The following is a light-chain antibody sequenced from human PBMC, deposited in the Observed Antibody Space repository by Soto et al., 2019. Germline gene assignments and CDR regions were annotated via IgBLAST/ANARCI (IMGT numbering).Light chain of an antibody. CDR2: GAS. Sequence: EIVLTQSPGTLSLSPGETATLSCRASQSVSSSYLAWYPQKPGKAPRTLIYGASSRATGIPDRFSGSGSGTDFTLTISRREPEDVAGYYCQQYGSSPRTFGQGTKVDI. CDR1: QSVSSSY. V-gene: IGKV3-20*01. J-gene: IGKJ1*01. CDR3: QQYGSSPRT.